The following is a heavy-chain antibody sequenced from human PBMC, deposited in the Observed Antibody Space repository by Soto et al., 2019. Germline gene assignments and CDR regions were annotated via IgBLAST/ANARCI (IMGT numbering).Heavy chain of an antibody. D-gene: IGHD3-16*02. CDR2: IIPIFGTA. CDR1: GGTFSSYA. J-gene: IGHJ5*02. V-gene: IGHV1-69*13. Sequence: ASVKVSCKASGGTFSSYAISWVRQAPGQGLEWMGGIIPIFGTANYAQKFQGRVTITADESTSTAYMELSSLRSEDTAVYYCASNERVEYDYVWGSYRYNWFDPWGQGTLVTVSS. CDR3: ASNERVEYDYVWGSYRYNWFDP.